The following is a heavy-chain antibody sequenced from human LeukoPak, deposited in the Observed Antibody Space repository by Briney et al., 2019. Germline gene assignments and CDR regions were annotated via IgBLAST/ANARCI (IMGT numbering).Heavy chain of an antibody. CDR1: GGSISSYNYY. CDR2: LYYDGRS. J-gene: IGHJ4*02. CDR3: ARSLADDYNFNF. Sequence: PSETLSLTCTVSGGSISSYNYYWGWIRQPPGEGLEWVGSLYYDGRSYFNPSLSNRVSISVDTSKNQFSLKLNSVTAADTAVHYCARSLADDYNFNFWGQGTLVTVSS. V-gene: IGHV4-39*01. D-gene: IGHD5-24*01.